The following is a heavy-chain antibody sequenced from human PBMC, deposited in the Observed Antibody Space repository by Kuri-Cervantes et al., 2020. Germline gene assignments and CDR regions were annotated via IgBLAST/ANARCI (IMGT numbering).Heavy chain of an antibody. V-gene: IGHV3-23*01. CDR2: ISGSGVSS. D-gene: IGHD1-7*01. CDR3: AKDIRSGITGTTYFQH. J-gene: IGHJ1*01. CDR1: RFTFNSYA. Sequence: GGSLRLSCAASRFTFNSYAMTWVRQAPGKGLEWVSAISGSGVSSFYADSVKGRFTISRDNSKNTLYLQMNSLRAEDTALYYCAKDIRSGITGTTYFQHWGQGTLVTVSS.